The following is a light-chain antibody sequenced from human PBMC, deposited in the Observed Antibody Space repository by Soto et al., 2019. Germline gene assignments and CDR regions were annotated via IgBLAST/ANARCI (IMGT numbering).Light chain of an antibody. J-gene: IGLJ2*01. CDR3: GTWDRSLSAVV. Sequence: QAVVTQPPSVSGAPGQTITISCTGSRSNVGANYDVHWYQVLPGAGPRLLIYKNNNRPSGVPDRFSGSKSGTSVSLDITGLRAEDEAVYYCGTWDRSLSAVVIGGGTKLTVL. V-gene: IGLV1-40*01. CDR2: KNN. CDR1: RSNVGANYD.